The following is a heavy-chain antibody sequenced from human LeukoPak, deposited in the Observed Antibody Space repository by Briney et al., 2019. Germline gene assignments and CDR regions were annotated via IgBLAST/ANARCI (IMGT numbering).Heavy chain of an antibody. CDR2: IIPIFGTA. J-gene: IGHJ6*04. CDR3: ATDQSITVNGLYHTCDGMDF. V-gene: IGHV1-69*13. D-gene: IGHD2-8*01. CDR1: GGTFSSYA. Sequence: ASVKVSCKASGGTFSSYAISWVRPAPGQGLEWVGGIIPIFGTANYAQKFQGRVTITADESTSTAYMELSSLRSEDTAVYYGATDQSITVNGLYHTCDGMDFWGKGPTVTVSS.